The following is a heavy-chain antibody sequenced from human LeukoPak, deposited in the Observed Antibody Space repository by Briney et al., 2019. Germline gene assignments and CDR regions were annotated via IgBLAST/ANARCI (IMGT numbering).Heavy chain of an antibody. CDR1: GHTFRGDY. D-gene: IGHD4-11*01. V-gene: IGHV1-2*02. CDR3: ALDPATVTLYFVDY. Sequence: GASVKVSCKRAGHTFRGDYIHPVRQAPGQGLAWMGWIDANNGDTKSAQKFQGRVTMSRDTSSQVAYMDLTGLNPDDGAGYGCALDPATVTLYFVDYWGQGTLVTVSS. J-gene: IGHJ4*02. CDR2: IDANNGDT.